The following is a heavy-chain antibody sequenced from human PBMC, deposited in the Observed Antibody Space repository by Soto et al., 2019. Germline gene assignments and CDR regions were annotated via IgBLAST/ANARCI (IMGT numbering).Heavy chain of an antibody. D-gene: IGHD5-18*01. Sequence: QVQLVQSGAEVKKPGSSVKVSCKASGGTFSSYAISWVRQAPGQGLEWMGGIIPIFGTASYAQKFQGRVTITADESTSTAYMELSSLRSEDTAVYYCAREKDTAMVTSIVATIDYFDYWGQGTLVTVSS. V-gene: IGHV1-69*01. CDR3: AREKDTAMVTSIVATIDYFDY. CDR2: IIPIFGTA. J-gene: IGHJ4*02. CDR1: GGTFSSYA.